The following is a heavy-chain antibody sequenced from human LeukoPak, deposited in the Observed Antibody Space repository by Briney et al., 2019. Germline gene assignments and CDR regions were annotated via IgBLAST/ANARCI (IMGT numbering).Heavy chain of an antibody. CDR2: IKQDGSEK. J-gene: IGHJ4*02. CDR3: ARGRGLPSTIADY. CDR1: EFIFSTYW. D-gene: IGHD5/OR15-5a*01. Sequence: QPGGSLRPSCAASEFIFSTYWMHWLRQAPGKELEWVANIKQDGSEKHYVDSVKGRFTISRDNTKNSLYLQMNSLRAEDTAVYYCARGRGLPSTIADYWGQGTLVTVSS. V-gene: IGHV3-7*03.